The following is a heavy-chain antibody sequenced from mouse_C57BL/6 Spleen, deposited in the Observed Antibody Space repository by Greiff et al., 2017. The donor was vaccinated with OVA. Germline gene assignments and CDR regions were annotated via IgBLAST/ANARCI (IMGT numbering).Heavy chain of an antibody. CDR2: ISSGGDYI. CDR1: GFTFSSYA. Sequence: EVKVEESGEGLVKPGGSLKLSCAASGFTFSSYAMSWVRQTPEKRLEWVAYISSGGDYIYYADTVKGRFTISRDNARNTLYLQMSSLKSEDTAMYYCTRRGDSYYFDYWGQGTTLTVSS. D-gene: IGHD3-3*01. V-gene: IGHV5S21*01. J-gene: IGHJ2*01. CDR3: TRRGDSYYFDY.